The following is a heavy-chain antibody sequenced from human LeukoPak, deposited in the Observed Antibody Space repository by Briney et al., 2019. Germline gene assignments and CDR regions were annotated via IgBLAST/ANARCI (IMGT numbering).Heavy chain of an antibody. J-gene: IGHJ4*02. D-gene: IGHD5-24*01. CDR3: AKGRGWLQFFDY. V-gene: IGHV1-8*01. CDR2: MNPNSGNT. Sequence: ASVKVSCKASGYSFTDYDINWVRQTTGQGLERMGWMNPNSGNTDYAQNFQGRVTMTRDTSTSTAYMELSGLRAEDTAVYFCAKGRGWLQFFDYWGQGTLVTVSS. CDR1: GYSFTDYD.